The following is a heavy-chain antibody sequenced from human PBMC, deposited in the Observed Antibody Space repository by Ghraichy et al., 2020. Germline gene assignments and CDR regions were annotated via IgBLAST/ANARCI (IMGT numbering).Heavy chain of an antibody. CDR3: ARGGHTLDY. CDR2: LNAGNDNT. J-gene: IGHJ4*02. D-gene: IGHD2-15*01. V-gene: IGHV1-3*01. CDR1: GYTFTNYA. Sequence: ALVKVSCKASGYTFTNYAIHWVRQAPGQRLEWMGWLNAGNDNTKYSQRFQGRVTITRDTSARTIFMELSSLRSEDTAVYYCARGGHTLDYWGQGTLVIVSS.